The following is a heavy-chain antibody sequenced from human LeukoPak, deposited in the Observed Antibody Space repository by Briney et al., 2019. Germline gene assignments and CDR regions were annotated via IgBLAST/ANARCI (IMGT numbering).Heavy chain of an antibody. D-gene: IGHD5-12*01. V-gene: IGHV3-33*01. CDR3: ARVGGYADLDY. J-gene: IGHJ4*02. CDR1: GFTFSSYG. CDR2: ILYDGSNK. Sequence: GGSLRLSCAASGFTFSSYGMHWVRQAPGKGLEWVAVILYDGSNKYYADSVKGRFTISRDNSKNTLYLQMNSLRAEDTAVYYCARVGGYADLDYWGQGTLVTVSS.